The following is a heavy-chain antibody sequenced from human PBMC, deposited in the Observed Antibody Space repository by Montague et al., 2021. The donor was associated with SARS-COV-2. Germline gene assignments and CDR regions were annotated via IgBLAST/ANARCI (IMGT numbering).Heavy chain of an antibody. D-gene: IGHD6-19*01. CDR3: ALLGRSSGGNYFKFEY. J-gene: IGHJ4*02. V-gene: IGHV4-4*02. CDR2: IFHTGGT. CDR1: GVSISSTNW. Sequence: SETLSLTCAVSGVSISSTNWWTWVRQPPGKRLEWLGEIFHTGGTTYNPSLIGRMTISADKTTDQFSLSLHSLTAADTAMDYGALLGRSSGGNYFKFEYWGQGMLVTVSS.